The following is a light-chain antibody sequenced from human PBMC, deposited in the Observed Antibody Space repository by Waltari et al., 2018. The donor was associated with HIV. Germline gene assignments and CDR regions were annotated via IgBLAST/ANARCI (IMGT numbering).Light chain of an antibody. V-gene: IGLV1-44*01. CDR1: SSNIGSNT. Sequence: QSVLTQPPSASGTPGQRVTISCSGRSSNIGSNTVNWYQLLPGTAPKLLIYNTNQRPSGVPDRFSASKSGASASLAISGLQSEDEADYSCATWDDSLTGWVFGGGTKLTVL. CDR2: NTN. CDR3: ATWDDSLTGWV. J-gene: IGLJ3*02.